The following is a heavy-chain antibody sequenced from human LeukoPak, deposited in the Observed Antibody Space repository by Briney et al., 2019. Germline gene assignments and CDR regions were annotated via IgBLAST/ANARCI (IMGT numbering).Heavy chain of an antibody. V-gene: IGHV4-34*01. CDR2: INHSGST. Sequence: PSETLSLTCAVYGGSFSGYYWSWIRQPPGKGLEWIGEINHSGSTNYNPSLKSRVTISVDMSKTQFSLKLSSVTAADTAVYYCARYSSGSFYYSGMDVWGQGTTVTVSS. D-gene: IGHD5-18*01. J-gene: IGHJ6*02. CDR1: GGSFSGYY. CDR3: ARYSSGSFYYSGMDV.